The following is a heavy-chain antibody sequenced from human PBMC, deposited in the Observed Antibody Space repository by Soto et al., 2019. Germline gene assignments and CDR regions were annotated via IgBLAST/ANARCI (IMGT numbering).Heavy chain of an antibody. CDR1: GFTFNDAW. D-gene: IGHD1-1*01. CDR2: IKSKTDAGTT. CDR3: TSYNRGFFES. Sequence: GGSLRLSCAASGFTFNDAWMSWVRQAPGKGLEWVGRIKSKTDAGTTDYAAPVKGRFTISRDDSKNTLFLQMNSLKTEDTALYYCTSYNRGFFESGGQGALVTVSS. V-gene: IGHV3-15*01. J-gene: IGHJ4*01.